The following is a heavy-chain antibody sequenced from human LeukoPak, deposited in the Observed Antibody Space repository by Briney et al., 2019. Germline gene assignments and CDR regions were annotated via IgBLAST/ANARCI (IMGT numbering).Heavy chain of an antibody. J-gene: IGHJ3*02. CDR2: ISSSSSYI. V-gene: IGHV3-21*01. D-gene: IGHD2-21*02. CDR3: AGETCGDCYQDAFDI. Sequence: GGSLRLXCAASGFTFSSYSMNWDRQAPGKGLEWVSSISSSSSYIYYADSVKGRFTISRDNAKNSLYLQMNSLRAEDTAVYYCAGETCGDCYQDAFDIWGQGTMVTVSS. CDR1: GFTFSSYS.